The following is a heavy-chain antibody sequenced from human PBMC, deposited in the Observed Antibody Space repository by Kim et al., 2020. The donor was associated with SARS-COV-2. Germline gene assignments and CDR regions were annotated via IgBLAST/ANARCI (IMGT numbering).Heavy chain of an antibody. CDR2: ISYDGSNK. Sequence: GGSLKLSCAASGFTFSSYGMHWVRQAPGKGLEWVAVISYDGSNKYYADSVKGRFTISRDNSKNTLYLQMNSLRAEDTAVYYCAKESGSGSYYAWTYYYCGRDVWGGGTTVSV. CDR1: GFTFSSYG. CDR3: AKESGSGSYYAWTYYYCGRDV. D-gene: IGHD3-10*01. J-gene: IGHJ6*02. V-gene: IGHV3-30*18.